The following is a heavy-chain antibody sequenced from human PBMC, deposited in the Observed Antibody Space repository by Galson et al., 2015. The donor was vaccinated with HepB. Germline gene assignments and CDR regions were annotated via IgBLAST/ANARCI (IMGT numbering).Heavy chain of an antibody. CDR1: GGTFSSYT. V-gene: IGHV1-69*02. Sequence: SVKVSCKASGGTFSSYTISWVRQAPGQGLEWMGRIVPILGIANYAQKFQGRVTITADKSTSTAYMELSSLRSEDTAVYYCARAREWSHPDYWGQGTLVTVSS. CDR3: ARAREWSHPDY. J-gene: IGHJ4*02. CDR2: IVPILGIA. D-gene: IGHD3-3*01.